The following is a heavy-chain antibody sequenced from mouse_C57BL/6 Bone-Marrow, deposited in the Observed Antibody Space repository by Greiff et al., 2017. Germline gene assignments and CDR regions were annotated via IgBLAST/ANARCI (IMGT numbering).Heavy chain of an antibody. V-gene: IGHV1-62-2*01. CDR2: FYPGSGSI. CDR3: ARHEDPLLYYVYDRFAY. J-gene: IGHJ3*01. Sequence: QVQLQQSGAELVKPGASVKLSCKASGYTFTEYTIHWVKQRSGQGLEWIGWFYPGSGSIKYNEQFKDKATLTAAKSSSTVYIELSRLTSEDSAVXFCARHEDPLLYYVYDRFAYWGPGTLVTVSA. D-gene: IGHD2-2*01. CDR1: GYTFTEYT.